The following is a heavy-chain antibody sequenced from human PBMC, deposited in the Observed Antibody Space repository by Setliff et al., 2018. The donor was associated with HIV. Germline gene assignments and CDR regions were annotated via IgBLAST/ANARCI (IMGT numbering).Heavy chain of an antibody. D-gene: IGHD3-9*01. CDR3: ARVATGPESFDI. CDR2: IYNSAST. CDR1: GASINSGYDY. V-gene: IGHV4-39*02. Sequence: SETLSLTCTVSGASINSGYDYWVWIRQPPGKGLQWIGSIYNSASTYYSPSLKRRVIMSVDTSKNRFSLRLSSVSAADTAVYYCARVATGPESFDIWGQGTMVTVSS. J-gene: IGHJ3*02.